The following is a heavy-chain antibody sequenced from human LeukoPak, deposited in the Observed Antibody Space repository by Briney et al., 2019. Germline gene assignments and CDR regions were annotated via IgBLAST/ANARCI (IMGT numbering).Heavy chain of an antibody. V-gene: IGHV3-30-3*01. CDR2: ISYDGSNK. Sequence: GGSLRLSCAASGFTFSSYAMHWVRQAPGKGLEWVAVISYDGSNKYYADSVKGRFTISRDNSKNTLYLQMNSLRAEDTAVYYCAKEATDRTDYGDCYDYWGQGTLVTVSS. CDR1: GFTFSSYA. J-gene: IGHJ4*02. D-gene: IGHD4-17*01. CDR3: AKEATDRTDYGDCYDY.